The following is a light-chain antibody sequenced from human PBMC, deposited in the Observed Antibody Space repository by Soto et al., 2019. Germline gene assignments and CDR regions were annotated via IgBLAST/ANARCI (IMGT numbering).Light chain of an antibody. Sequence: DIQMTQSPSSLSASVGDRVTITCRASQSISRYLNWYQQKPGKAPNLLIYVASSLQSEVPSRFSGSGSGTDFTLTITSLQPEDFATYYCQQSYGTQINFGQGTRLEIK. CDR1: QSISRY. V-gene: IGKV1-39*01. CDR2: VAS. J-gene: IGKJ5*01. CDR3: QQSYGTQIN.